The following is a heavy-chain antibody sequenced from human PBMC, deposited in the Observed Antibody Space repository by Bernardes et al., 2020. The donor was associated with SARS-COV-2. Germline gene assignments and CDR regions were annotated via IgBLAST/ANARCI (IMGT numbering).Heavy chain of an antibody. Sequence: GSLRLSCVGSGLTFSNYEMNWVCQAPGKGLEWLSFISSAGVTTHYAESVKGRFTISRDNADNSLYLQMSSLRVDDTAIYYCAIMAASVPFDYWGQGTLVTVSS. D-gene: IGHD6-13*01. V-gene: IGHV3-48*03. CDR3: AIMAASVPFDY. J-gene: IGHJ4*02. CDR1: GLTFSNYE. CDR2: ISSAGVTT.